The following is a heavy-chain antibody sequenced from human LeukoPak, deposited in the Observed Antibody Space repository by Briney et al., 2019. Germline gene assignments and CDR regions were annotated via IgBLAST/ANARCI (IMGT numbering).Heavy chain of an antibody. CDR2: INPSGGST. CDR3: ARDREFFGELLPIYYYYYMDV. D-gene: IGHD3-10*01. V-gene: IGHV1-46*01. J-gene: IGHJ6*03. CDR1: GYAFTSYY. Sequence: ASVKVSCKASGYAFTSYYMHWVRQAPGQGLEWMGIINPSGGSTSYAQKFQGRVTMTRDTSTSTVYMELSSLRSEDTAVYYCARDREFFGELLPIYYYYYMDVWGKGTTVTVSS.